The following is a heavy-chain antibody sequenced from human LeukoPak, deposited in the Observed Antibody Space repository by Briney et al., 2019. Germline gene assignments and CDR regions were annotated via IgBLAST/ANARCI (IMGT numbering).Heavy chain of an antibody. CDR3: ARELRDYDFWSGYFGPLGNAFDI. CDR1: GYTFTSYG. CDR2: ISAYNGNT. Sequence: GASVKVSCKASGYTFTSYGISWVRQAPGQGLEWMGWISAYNGNTNYAQKLQGRVTMTTDTSTSTAYMELRSLRSDDTAVYYCARELRDYDFWSGYFGPLGNAFDIWGQGTMVTVSS. V-gene: IGHV1-18*01. D-gene: IGHD3-3*01. J-gene: IGHJ3*02.